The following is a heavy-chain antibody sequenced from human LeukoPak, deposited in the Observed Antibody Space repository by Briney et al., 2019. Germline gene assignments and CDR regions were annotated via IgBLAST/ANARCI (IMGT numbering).Heavy chain of an antibody. Sequence: SETLSLTCTVSGGSISSYYWSWIRQPAGKGLEWIGRIYTSGSTNYNPSLKSRVTMSVDTSKNQFSLKLSSVTAADTAVYYCARVLPSYYDSSGYEDYWGQGTLVTVSS. J-gene: IGHJ4*02. CDR3: ARVLPSYYDSSGYEDY. V-gene: IGHV4-4*07. CDR2: IYTSGST. CDR1: GGSISSYY. D-gene: IGHD3-22*01.